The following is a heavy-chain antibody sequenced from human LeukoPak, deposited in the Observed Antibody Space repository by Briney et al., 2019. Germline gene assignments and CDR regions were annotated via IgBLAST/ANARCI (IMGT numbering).Heavy chain of an antibody. Sequence: SSVKVSCKASGGTFGSYTISWVRQAPGQGLEWMGGIIPIFGTANYAQKFQGRVTITADESTSTAYMELSSLRSEDTAVYYCASAPGRYYDILTGWYYYYYMDVWGKGTTVTVSS. V-gene: IGHV1-69*13. CDR1: GGTFGSYT. J-gene: IGHJ6*03. D-gene: IGHD3-9*01. CDR2: IIPIFGTA. CDR3: ASAPGRYYDILTGWYYYYYMDV.